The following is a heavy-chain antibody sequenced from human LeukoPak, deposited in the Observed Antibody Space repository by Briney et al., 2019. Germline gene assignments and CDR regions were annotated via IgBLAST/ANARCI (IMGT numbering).Heavy chain of an antibody. J-gene: IGHJ3*02. Sequence: SETLSLTCTVSGGSISSSSYYWGWIRQSPGKGLEWIGSMYYSGSTYYNPSLKSRVTISVDTSKNQFSLKLSSVTAADTAVYYCATHRRSGSGGSENAFEIWGQGTMVTVSS. CDR3: ATHRRSGSGGSENAFEI. D-gene: IGHD5-12*01. CDR1: GGSISSSSYY. V-gene: IGHV4-39*01. CDR2: MYYSGST.